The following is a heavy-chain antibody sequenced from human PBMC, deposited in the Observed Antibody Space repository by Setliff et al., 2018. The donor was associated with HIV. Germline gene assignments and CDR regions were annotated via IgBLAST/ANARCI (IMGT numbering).Heavy chain of an antibody. CDR1: GYTFTGYY. V-gene: IGHV1-2*02. D-gene: IGHD3-22*01. CDR3: ARDQLRRRDSSGYELDY. J-gene: IGHJ4*02. CDR2: INPNNGGT. Sequence: ASVKVSCKASGYTFTGYYMHWVRQAPGQGLEWMGWINPNNGGTNYAQKFQGRVTMTRDTSISTAYMELSRLRSDDTAVYYCARDQLRRRDSSGYELDYWGQGTLVTVSS.